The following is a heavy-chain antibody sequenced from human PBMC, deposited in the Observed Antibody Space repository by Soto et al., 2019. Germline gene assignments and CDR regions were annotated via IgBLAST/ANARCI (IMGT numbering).Heavy chain of an antibody. V-gene: IGHV4-59*11. J-gene: IGHJ5*02. CDR3: ARVPSP. CDR2: IYYICT. CDR1: GVSISSHF. Sequence: SEPLSLTFAVSGVSISSHFWSWIRQPPGKVLECIVYIYYICTNXXXXXXXLXXXXXXTSXXHFXXXLXSXXAADTAVYYCARVPSPWGQGTLVTVSS.